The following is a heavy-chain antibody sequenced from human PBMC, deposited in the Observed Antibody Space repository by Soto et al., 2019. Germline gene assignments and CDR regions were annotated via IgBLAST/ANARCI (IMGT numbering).Heavy chain of an antibody. V-gene: IGHV6-1*01. CDR1: GDSVSNNGAT. J-gene: IGHJ4*02. CDR2: AYYRSRWQY. Sequence: PSQTLSLTCAICGDSVSNNGATWDWIRQSPSRGLEWLGRAYYRSRWQYDYATSVRSRITIHPDTSKNQFSLQLRSVTPEDTAVFYCARYPPDFNSGFDSWGQGSLVTVSS. D-gene: IGHD1-26*01. CDR3: ARYPPDFNSGFDS.